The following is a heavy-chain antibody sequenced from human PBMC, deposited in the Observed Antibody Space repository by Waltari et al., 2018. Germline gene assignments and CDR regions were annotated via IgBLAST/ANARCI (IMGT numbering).Heavy chain of an antibody. J-gene: IGHJ3*02. CDR1: GFTFRTYW. CDR3: ARERAAAFDI. D-gene: IGHD2-15*01. V-gene: IGHV3-7*01. Sequence: EVQLVESGGGLVQPGGSLRLSCASSGFTFRTYWMNWVRQAPGKGLEWVANIKQDGSEKYYVDSVKGRFTISRDNAKNSLYLQMNSLRAEDTAVYYCARERAAAFDIWGQGTMVTVSS. CDR2: IKQDGSEK.